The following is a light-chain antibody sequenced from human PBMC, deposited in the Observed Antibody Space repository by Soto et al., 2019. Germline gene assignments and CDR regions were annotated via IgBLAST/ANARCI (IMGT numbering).Light chain of an antibody. CDR2: LAS. J-gene: IGKJ4*01. CDR3: QQYGGLPFT. CDR1: QSVASSH. V-gene: IGKV3-20*01. Sequence: EIVLTQSPGTLSLSPGEGATLSCRASQSVASSHLAWYQQKPGQAPRLLLYLASNRATGIPDRFSGSGSGTDFTLTISRLEPEDFAVYYCQQYGGLPFTFGGGTRVEIK.